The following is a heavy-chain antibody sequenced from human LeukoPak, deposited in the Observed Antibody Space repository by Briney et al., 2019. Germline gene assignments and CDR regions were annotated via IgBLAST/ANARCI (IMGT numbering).Heavy chain of an antibody. CDR2: ISAYNGNT. D-gene: IGHD1-26*01. Sequence: ASVKVSCKASGYTFTSYGISWVRQAPGQGLEWMEWISAYNGNTNYAQKLQGRVTMTTDTSTSTAYMELRSLRSDDTAVYYCARGAGSYYELSWYFDLWGRGTLVTVSS. V-gene: IGHV1-18*01. CDR3: ARGAGSYYELSWYFDL. J-gene: IGHJ2*01. CDR1: GYTFTSYG.